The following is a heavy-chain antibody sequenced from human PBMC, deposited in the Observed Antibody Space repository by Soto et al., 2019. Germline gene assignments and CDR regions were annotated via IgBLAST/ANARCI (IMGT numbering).Heavy chain of an antibody. V-gene: IGHV3-11*01. CDR2: ISSSGDIT. J-gene: IGHJ4*02. CDR1: GFTFSDYQ. CDR3: QRDLGYYASSGYFDY. D-gene: IGHD3-22*01. Sequence: GGSLRLSCAASGFTFSDYQISWIRQAPGKALEWVSYISSSGDITYYADSVKGQFTISRDNAKISLYLQMNSLRAEDSAVYYCQRDLGYYASSGYFDYWGQGTLVTVSS.